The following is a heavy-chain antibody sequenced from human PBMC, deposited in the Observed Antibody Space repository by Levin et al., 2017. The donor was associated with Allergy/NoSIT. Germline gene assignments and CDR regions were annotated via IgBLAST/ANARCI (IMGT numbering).Heavy chain of an antibody. J-gene: IGHJ6*02. CDR3: ARGGRSFGVVPHPYDYGMDV. CDR2: IYYSGST. D-gene: IGHD3-3*01. V-gene: IGHV4-59*01. CDR1: GGSISSYY. Sequence: SQTPSLTCTVSGGSISSYYWSWIRQPPGKGLEWIGYIYYSGSTNYNPSLKSRVTISVDTSKNQFSLKLSSVTAADTAVYYCARGGRSFGVVPHPYDYGMDVWGQGTTVTVSS.